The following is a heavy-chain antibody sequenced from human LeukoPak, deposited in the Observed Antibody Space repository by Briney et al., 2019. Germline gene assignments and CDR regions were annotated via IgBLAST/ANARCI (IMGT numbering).Heavy chain of an antibody. D-gene: IGHD2-15*01. CDR3: ARVRAGWSSDAFDI. CDR2: IYYSGNT. CDR1: GGSISSYY. J-gene: IGHJ3*02. V-gene: IGHV4-59*01. Sequence: SETLSLTCIVSGGSISSYYWSWIRQPPGKGLEWIGYIYYSGNTNYNPSLMSRVTISVDRSKNQFSLKLSSVTTADTAVYYCARVRAGWSSDAFDIWGQGTVVTVSS.